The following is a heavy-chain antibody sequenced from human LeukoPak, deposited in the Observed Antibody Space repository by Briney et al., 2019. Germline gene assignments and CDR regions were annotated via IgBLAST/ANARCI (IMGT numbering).Heavy chain of an antibody. CDR3: ARGADGVSSNSRGWFDP. V-gene: IGHV4-59*01. Sequence: SETLSLTCTVSGGSISSYYWSWIRQPPGKGLEWIGYISYSGSTNYNPSLKSRVTISVDTSKNQFSLKLSSVTAADTAVYSCARGADGVSSNSRGWFDPWGQGTLVTVSS. CDR2: ISYSGST. CDR1: GGSISSYY. D-gene: IGHD2-15*01. J-gene: IGHJ5*02.